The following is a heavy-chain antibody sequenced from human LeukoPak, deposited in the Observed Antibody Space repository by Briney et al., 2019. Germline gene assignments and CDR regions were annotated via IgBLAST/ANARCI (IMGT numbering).Heavy chain of an antibody. CDR2: ISGGGGIT. Sequence: PGGSLRLSCAASVFTFSSYAMSWVRQAPGKGLEWVSVISGGGGITYYADSVTGRFTISRDNSKNTLYLQMNSLRAEDTAKYYCAKDRAVVGDYWYFDLWGRGTLVTVSS. V-gene: IGHV3-23*01. CDR1: VFTFSSYA. J-gene: IGHJ2*01. CDR3: AKDRAVVGDYWYFDL. D-gene: IGHD6-19*01.